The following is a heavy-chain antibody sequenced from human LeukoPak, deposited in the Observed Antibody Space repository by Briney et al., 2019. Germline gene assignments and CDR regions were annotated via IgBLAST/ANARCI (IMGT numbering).Heavy chain of an antibody. J-gene: IGHJ6*02. Sequence: GASVKVSCKASGYTFTGYYMHWVRQAPGQGLEWMGWINPNSGGTNYAQKFQGRVTMTRDTSISTAYMELSRLRSDDTAVYYCARDLTIQQQLVLLDYYYGMDVWGQGTTVTVSS. CDR2: INPNSGGT. V-gene: IGHV1-2*02. CDR3: ARDLTIQQQLVLLDYYYGMDV. CDR1: GYTFTGYY. D-gene: IGHD6-13*01.